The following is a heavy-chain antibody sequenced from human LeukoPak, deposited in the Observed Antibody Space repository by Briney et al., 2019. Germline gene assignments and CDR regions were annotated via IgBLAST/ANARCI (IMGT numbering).Heavy chain of an antibody. CDR1: GYTFTSYG. Sequence: ASVKVSCKASGYTFTSYGISWVRQAPGQGLEWMGWISGYNGNTNYVQNLQGRVTMTTDTSTSTAYMELRSLRSDDTAVYYCARERRYCSGGSCYTPSGGMDVWGQGTTVTVSS. J-gene: IGHJ6*02. D-gene: IGHD2-15*01. CDR2: ISGYNGNT. CDR3: ARERRYCSGGSCYTPSGGMDV. V-gene: IGHV1-18*01.